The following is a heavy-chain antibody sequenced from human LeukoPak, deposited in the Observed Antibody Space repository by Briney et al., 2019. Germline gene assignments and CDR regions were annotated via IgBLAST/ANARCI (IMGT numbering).Heavy chain of an antibody. V-gene: IGHV4-39*07. J-gene: IGHJ4*02. CDR3: ARDGRYFDTPYFDY. CDR1: GPSISSSYYY. D-gene: IGHD3-9*01. Sequence: SETLSLTCTVSGPSISSSYYYCGWIRQPPGKGLQWIGSIYYSGSTYYNPSLKSRVTISVDTSTNQFSLQLSSVIAADTAVYYCARDGRYFDTPYFDYWGLGILVTVSS. CDR2: IYYSGST.